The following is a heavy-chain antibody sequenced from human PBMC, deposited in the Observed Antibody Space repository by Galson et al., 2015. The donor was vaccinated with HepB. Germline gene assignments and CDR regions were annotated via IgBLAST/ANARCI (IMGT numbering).Heavy chain of an antibody. CDR3: ARGGGTYYGSGNYSYRVIWFDP. CDR1: GYTFTSYG. Sequence: SVKVSCKASGYTFTSYGISWVRQAPGQGLEWMGWISAYNGNTNYAQELQGRVTMTTDTSTSTAYMELRSLRSDDTAVYYCARGGGTYYGSGNYSYRVIWFDPWGQGTLVAVSS. J-gene: IGHJ5*02. V-gene: IGHV1-18*01. CDR2: ISAYNGNT. D-gene: IGHD3-10*01.